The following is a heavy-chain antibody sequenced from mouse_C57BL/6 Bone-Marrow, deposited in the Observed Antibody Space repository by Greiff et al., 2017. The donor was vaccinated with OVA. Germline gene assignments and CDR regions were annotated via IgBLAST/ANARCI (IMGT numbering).Heavy chain of an antibody. Sequence: QVQLQQSGAELARPGASVKLSCKASGYTFTSYGISWVKQSTGQGLEWIGEIYPRSGNTYYNEKFKGKATLTADKSSSTAYMELRSLTSEDSAVYVCARWTCCWDAMDYWGQGTSVTVSS. D-gene: IGHD3-3*01. V-gene: IGHV1-81*01. CDR3: ARWTCCWDAMDY. CDR1: GYTFTSYG. CDR2: IYPRSGNT. J-gene: IGHJ4*01.